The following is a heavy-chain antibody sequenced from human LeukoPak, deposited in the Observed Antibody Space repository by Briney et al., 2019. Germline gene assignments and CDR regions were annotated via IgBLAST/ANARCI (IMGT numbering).Heavy chain of an antibody. Sequence: GGSLRLSCAASGFTFSSYAMHWVRQAPGKGLEWVAVISYDGSNKYYADSVKGRFTISRDNSKNTLYLQMNSRRAEDTAVYYCARAPHYYDSSGYFYWGQGTLVTVSS. J-gene: IGHJ4*02. CDR3: ARAPHYYDSSGYFY. V-gene: IGHV3-30-3*01. D-gene: IGHD3-22*01. CDR2: ISYDGSNK. CDR1: GFTFSSYA.